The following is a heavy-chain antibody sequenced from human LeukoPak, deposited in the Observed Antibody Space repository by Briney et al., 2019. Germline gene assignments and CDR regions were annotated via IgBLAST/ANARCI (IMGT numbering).Heavy chain of an antibody. J-gene: IGHJ6*04. CDR1: GYTFTSYG. D-gene: IGHD3-10*01. V-gene: IGHV1-2*02. CDR3: ARANREYYGSTFYMDV. CDR2: LDPNSADT. Sequence: ASVKVSCKASGYTFTSYGISWVRQAPGQGLEWMGWLDPNSADTYSAQNQGRVTMTRDTSITTAYMELSRLRSDDTAVYYCARANREYYGSTFYMDVWGKGTTVTISS.